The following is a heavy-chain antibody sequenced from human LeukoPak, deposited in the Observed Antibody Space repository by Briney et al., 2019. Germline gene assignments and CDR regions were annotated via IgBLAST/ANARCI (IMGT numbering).Heavy chain of an antibody. CDR3: AKSLSVGYSSSWFDY. J-gene: IGHJ4*02. D-gene: IGHD6-13*01. Sequence: GGSLRLSCSASGFTFSNYGMHWVRQAPGKGLDWVAFIRFDGGDKYYADSVKGRFTISRDNSKNTLYLQMNSLRAEDTAVYYCAKSLSVGYSSSWFDYWGQGTLVTVSS. CDR2: IRFDGGDK. V-gene: IGHV3-30*02. CDR1: GFTFSNYG.